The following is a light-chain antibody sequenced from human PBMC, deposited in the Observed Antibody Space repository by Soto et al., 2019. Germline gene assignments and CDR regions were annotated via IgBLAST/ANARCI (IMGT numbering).Light chain of an antibody. CDR1: QSVLYNSNNKHY. V-gene: IGKV4-1*01. J-gene: IGKJ4*01. CDR3: QQYYTTPLT. CDR2: WAS. Sequence: DIVMTQSPDSLAVSLGERATINCKPSQSVLYNSNNKHYLAWYQHKPGQPPRLLIYWASTRESGVPDRFSGSGSGRDFPLTISRLKPEDVAVYYCQQYYTTPLTFGGGTKVEIK.